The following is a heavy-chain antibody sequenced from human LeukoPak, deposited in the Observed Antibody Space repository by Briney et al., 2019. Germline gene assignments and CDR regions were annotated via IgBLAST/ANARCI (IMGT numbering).Heavy chain of an antibody. CDR2: IYYSGST. D-gene: IGHD3-22*01. CDR1: GGSINSYY. J-gene: IGHJ3*02. Sequence: SETLSLTCTVSGGSINSYYWSWIRQPPGKGLEWIGYIYYSGSTSCNPSLKSRVTMSVDTSKNQFSLKLSSMTAADTAVYYCARARDVYYDRAFDIWGQGTMVTISS. V-gene: IGHV4-59*01. CDR3: ARARDVYYDRAFDI.